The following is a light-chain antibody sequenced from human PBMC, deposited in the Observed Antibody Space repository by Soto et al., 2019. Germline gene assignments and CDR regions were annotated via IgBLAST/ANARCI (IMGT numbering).Light chain of an antibody. V-gene: IGLV2-14*01. J-gene: IGLJ1*01. Sequence: QSALTQPASVSGSPGQSITISCTGTSSDVGGYNYVSWYQQYPGKAPKLMIYDVSNRPSGVSNRFSGYKSGNTASLTISGLQAEDEADYYCSSYTSSSPYVFGTGTKVTVL. CDR2: DVS. CDR1: SSDVGGYNY. CDR3: SSYTSSSPYV.